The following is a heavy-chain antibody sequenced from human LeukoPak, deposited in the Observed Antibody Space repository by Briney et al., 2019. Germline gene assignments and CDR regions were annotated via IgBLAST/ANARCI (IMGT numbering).Heavy chain of an antibody. J-gene: IGHJ3*02. CDR3: ARRFRTGGNLHHDAYDI. CDR1: DDSISGYY. CDR2: IYSIGGP. D-gene: IGHD3-16*01. V-gene: IGHV4-4*09. Sequence: SEALSLTCTVSDDSISGYYWGWIRQPPGKGLEWIGHIYSIGGPTCSPSLQSRVSISVDTSKNQFSLQLSSVTAADTAVYYCARRFRTGGNLHHDAYDIWGRGTVVAVSS.